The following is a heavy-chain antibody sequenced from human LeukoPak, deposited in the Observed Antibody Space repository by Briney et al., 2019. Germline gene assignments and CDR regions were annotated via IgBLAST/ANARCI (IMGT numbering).Heavy chain of an antibody. Sequence: PSETLSLTCTVSGGSISSGGYYWSWIRQPPGKGLEWIGYIYHSGSTYYNPSLKSRVTISVDRSKNQFSLKLSSVTAADTAVYHCARGCVTVADDAFDIWGQGAMVTASS. V-gene: IGHV4-30-2*01. CDR1: GGSISSGGYY. CDR3: ARGCVTVADDAFDI. J-gene: IGHJ3*02. CDR2: IYHSGST. D-gene: IGHD6-19*01.